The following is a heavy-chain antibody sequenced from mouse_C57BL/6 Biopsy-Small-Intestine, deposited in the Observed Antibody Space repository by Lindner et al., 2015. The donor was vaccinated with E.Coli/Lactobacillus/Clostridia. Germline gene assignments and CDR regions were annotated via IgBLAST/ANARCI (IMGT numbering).Heavy chain of an antibody. Sequence: VQLQESGGGLVKPGGSLKLSCAASGFTFSDYGIHWVRQAPEKGLEWVAYISSGSSTIYYADTVKGRFTISRDNAKNTLFLQMTSLRSEDTAMYYCARPDPAWFAYWGQGTLVTVSA. CDR2: ISSGSSTI. CDR3: ARPDPAWFAY. J-gene: IGHJ3*01. CDR1: GFTFSDYG. V-gene: IGHV5-17*01.